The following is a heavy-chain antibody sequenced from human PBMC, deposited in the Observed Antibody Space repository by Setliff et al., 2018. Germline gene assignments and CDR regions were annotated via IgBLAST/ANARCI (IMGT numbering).Heavy chain of an antibody. D-gene: IGHD6-13*01. CDR3: ARDVGSSWFDY. V-gene: IGHV4-59*02. CDR1: GGAVSGDY. Sequence: SETLSLTCSVSGGAVSGDYWTWIRQPPGKGLEYIGYINYSGRTNYNPSLKSRVTISVDTSKNQFSLKLSSVTAADTAVYYCARDVGSSWFDYWGQGTLVTVSS. J-gene: IGHJ4*02. CDR2: INYSGRT.